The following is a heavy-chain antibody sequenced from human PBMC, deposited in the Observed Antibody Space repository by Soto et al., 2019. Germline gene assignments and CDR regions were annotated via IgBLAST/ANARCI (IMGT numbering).Heavy chain of an antibody. V-gene: IGHV3-9*01. Sequence: GGSLRLSCAASGFTFDDYAMHWVRQAPGKGLEWVSGISWNSGSIGYADSVKGRFTISRDNAKNSLYLQMNSLRAEDTALYYCAKEGGYCSSTSCPHFDYWGQGTLVTVSS. CDR1: GFTFDDYA. CDR2: ISWNSGSI. CDR3: AKEGGYCSSTSCPHFDY. J-gene: IGHJ4*02. D-gene: IGHD2-2*01.